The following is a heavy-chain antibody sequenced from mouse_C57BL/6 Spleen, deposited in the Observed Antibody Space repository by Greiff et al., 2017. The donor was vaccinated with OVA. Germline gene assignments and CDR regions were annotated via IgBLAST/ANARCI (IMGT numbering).Heavy chain of an antibody. D-gene: IGHD4-1*02. V-gene: IGHV1-80*01. Sequence: VQLVESGAELVKPGASVKISCKASGYAFSSYWMNWVKQRPGKGLEWIGQIYPGDGDTNYNGKFKGKATLTADKSSSTAYMQLSSLTSEDSAVYFCARSLNWDCFDYWGQGTTLTVSS. J-gene: IGHJ2*01. CDR2: IYPGDGDT. CDR1: GYAFSSYW. CDR3: ARSLNWDCFDY.